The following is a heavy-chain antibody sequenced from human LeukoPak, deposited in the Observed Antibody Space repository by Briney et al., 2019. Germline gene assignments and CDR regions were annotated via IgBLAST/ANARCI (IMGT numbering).Heavy chain of an antibody. Sequence: GGSLRLSCAASGFTFSSYSMNWVRQAPGKGLEWVSYISSSGSTIYYADSVKGRFTISRDNAKNSLYLQMNSLRAEDTAVYYCARDEYGYCSGGSCYNWFDPWGQGTLVTVSS. CDR2: ISSSGSTI. V-gene: IGHV3-48*04. CDR3: ARDEYGYCSGGSCYNWFDP. J-gene: IGHJ5*02. CDR1: GFTFSSYS. D-gene: IGHD2-15*01.